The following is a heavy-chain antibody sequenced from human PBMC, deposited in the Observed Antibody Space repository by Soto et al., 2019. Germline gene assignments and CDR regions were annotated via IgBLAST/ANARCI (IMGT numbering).Heavy chain of an antibody. CDR3: GRLTRMVATLYYFDF. Sequence: PGESLKISCHGFGYSFTTYWIGWVRQMPGKGLEWMGMIYPGDSDTRYSPSFEGQVTISADKSINTAYLQWSSLKASDTAMYYCGRLTRMVATLYYFDFWGQGTRVTVSS. J-gene: IGHJ4*02. CDR1: GYSFTTYW. CDR2: IYPGDSDT. V-gene: IGHV5-51*01. D-gene: IGHD5-12*01.